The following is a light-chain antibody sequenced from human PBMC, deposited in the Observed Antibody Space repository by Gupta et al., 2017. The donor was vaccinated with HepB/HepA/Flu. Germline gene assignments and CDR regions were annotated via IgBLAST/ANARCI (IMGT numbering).Light chain of an antibody. Sequence: DSQMTQSPSSLYASVGDRVNITCRASHSISSYLNWYQQKPGKAPKLLIYAASSLQSGVPSRFSGSGSGTDFTLTISSLQPEYFATYYCQQSYSTPPTFGGGTKVEIK. V-gene: IGKV1-39*01. J-gene: IGKJ4*01. CDR3: QQSYSTPPT. CDR2: AAS. CDR1: HSISSY.